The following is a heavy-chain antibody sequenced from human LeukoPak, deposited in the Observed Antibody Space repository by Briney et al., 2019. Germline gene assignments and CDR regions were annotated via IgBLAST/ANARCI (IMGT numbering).Heavy chain of an antibody. CDR1: GYTFTSYG. J-gene: IGHJ4*02. CDR2: ISTYNGNT. V-gene: IGHV1-18*01. D-gene: IGHD6-13*01. Sequence: VASVKVSCKSSGYTFTSYGLIWVRQAPGQGLQWMGWISTYNGNTNYPQNFQGRVTMTTDTSTRTVYMELRSLRSDDTAVYYCARDLGYSSSWNYWGQGTLITVSS. CDR3: ARDLGYSSSWNY.